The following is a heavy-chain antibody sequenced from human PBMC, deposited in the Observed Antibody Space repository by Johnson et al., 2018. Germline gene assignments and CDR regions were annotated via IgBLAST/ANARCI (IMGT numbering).Heavy chain of an antibody. CDR2: LSWNSGSI. CDR3: ARDLAIFGVVIPLYYYYGMDV. Sequence: VELVESGGGVVQPGRSLRLSCAASGFTFDDYAMHWVRQAPGKGLEWVSGLSWNSGSIGYVDCVKGRFTIPRNNAKNSLYLQMNTLRAEDTAVYYCARDLAIFGVVIPLYYYYGMDVWGQGTTVTVSS. D-gene: IGHD3-3*01. J-gene: IGHJ6*02. V-gene: IGHV3-9*01. CDR1: GFTFDDYA.